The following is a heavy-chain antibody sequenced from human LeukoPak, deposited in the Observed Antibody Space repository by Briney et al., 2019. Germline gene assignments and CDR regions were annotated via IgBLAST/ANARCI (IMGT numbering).Heavy chain of an antibody. J-gene: IGHJ4*02. Sequence: ASVKVSCKASGYTFTGYYMHWVRQAPGQGLEWMGWINPNSGDTNYAQKLQGRVTMTTDTSTSTAYMELRSLRSDDTAVYYCARDSVAGTRVIDYWGQGTLVTVSS. D-gene: IGHD6-19*01. V-gene: IGHV1-2*02. CDR2: INPNSGDT. CDR3: ARDSVAGTRVIDY. CDR1: GYTFTGYY.